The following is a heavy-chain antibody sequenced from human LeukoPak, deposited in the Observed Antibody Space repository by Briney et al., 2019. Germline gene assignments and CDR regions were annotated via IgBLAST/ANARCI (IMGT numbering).Heavy chain of an antibody. Sequence: ASVKVSCKASGYTFTTYDINWVRQATGQGLEWMGWISAYNGNTNYAQKLQGRVTMTTDTSTSTAYMELRSLRSDDTAVYYCARFFGADDNWFDPWGQGTLVTVSS. CDR3: ARFFGADDNWFDP. D-gene: IGHD3-3*01. J-gene: IGHJ5*02. CDR2: ISAYNGNT. V-gene: IGHV1-18*01. CDR1: GYTFTTYD.